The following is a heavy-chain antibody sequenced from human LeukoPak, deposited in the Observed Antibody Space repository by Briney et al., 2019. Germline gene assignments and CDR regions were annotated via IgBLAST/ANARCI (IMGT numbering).Heavy chain of an antibody. CDR3: ARARSGSYLKGGDY. V-gene: IGHV1-8*03. CDR2: MNPNSGNT. J-gene: IGHJ4*02. CDR1: GYTFTSYD. D-gene: IGHD1-26*01. Sequence: GASVKVSCKASGYTFTSYDINWLRQATGQGLEWMGWMNPNSGNTGYAQKFQGRVTITRNTSISTAYMQLSSLRSEDTAVYYCARARSGSYLKGGDYWGQGTLVTVSS.